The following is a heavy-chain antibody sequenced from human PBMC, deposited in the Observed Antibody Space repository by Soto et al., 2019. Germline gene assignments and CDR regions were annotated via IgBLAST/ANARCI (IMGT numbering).Heavy chain of an antibody. CDR2: IYLGGSA. J-gene: IGHJ6*02. CDR3: TRGKWFPRGYGMDV. CDR1: GDSVTSDY. Sequence: QVQLQESGPGLVKPSETLSLTCTVSGDSVTSDYWSWIRQPPGKRLEYIGFIYLGGSANYNPSLESRVTVXPXKXXTPLSLRLAAVTAADTAVYYCTRGKWFPRGYGMDVWGRGTTVTVS. D-gene: IGHD3-22*01. V-gene: IGHV4-59*02.